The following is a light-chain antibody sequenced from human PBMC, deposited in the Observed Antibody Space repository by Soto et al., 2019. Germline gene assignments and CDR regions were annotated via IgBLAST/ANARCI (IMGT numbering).Light chain of an antibody. V-gene: IGKV1-39*01. J-gene: IGKJ3*01. CDR2: AAS. CDR1: LSISNS. CDR3: QQSYTTPPFT. Sequence: DIQMTQSPSSLSASVGDRVTITCRASLSISNSLNWYQQKPGRAPKLLIYAASSLQSRVPSRFSGSGSGTDFTLTISSLQPEDFATYYCQQSYTTPPFTFGPGTKVDIK.